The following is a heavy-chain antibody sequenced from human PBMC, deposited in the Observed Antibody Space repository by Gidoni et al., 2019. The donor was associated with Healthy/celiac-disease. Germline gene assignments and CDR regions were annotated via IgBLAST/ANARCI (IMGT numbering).Heavy chain of an antibody. CDR3: ARRDYYDSSGYHPGAFDI. J-gene: IGHJ3*02. D-gene: IGHD3-22*01. CDR1: GYSFTSYW. Sequence: EVQLVQSGAEVKKPGESLKISCKGSGYSFTSYWIGWVRQMPGKGLEWMGIIYPGDSDTRYSPSFQGQVTISADKSISTAYLQWSSLKASDTAMYYCARRDYYDSSGYHPGAFDIWGQGTMVTVSS. V-gene: IGHV5-51*01. CDR2: IYPGDSDT.